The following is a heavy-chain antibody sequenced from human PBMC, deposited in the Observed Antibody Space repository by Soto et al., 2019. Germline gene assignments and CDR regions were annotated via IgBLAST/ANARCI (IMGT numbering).Heavy chain of an antibody. J-gene: IGHJ5*02. D-gene: IGHD4-17*01. V-gene: IGHV3-7*03. CDR1: GFMFRNYW. CDR3: GRVSGYGDVVDP. CDR2: IKEDGSDK. Sequence: EVYLVESEGGLVQPGGSLRLSCEASGFMFRNYWMNWVRQAPGKGLQWVANIKEDGSDKSYVDSVKGRFTISRDNAKNSLYLQMNSLRVEDTAVYCCGRVSGYGDVVDPWGQGTLVIVSS.